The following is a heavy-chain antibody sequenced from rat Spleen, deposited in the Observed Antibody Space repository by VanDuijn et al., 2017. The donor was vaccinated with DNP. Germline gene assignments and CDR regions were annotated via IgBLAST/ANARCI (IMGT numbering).Heavy chain of an antibody. D-gene: IGHD1-4*01. V-gene: IGHV5S10*01. J-gene: IGHJ3*01. CDR1: GFTFSDYN. CDR2: IIYDGSRT. CDR3: ARSRLPGYYPFAC. Sequence: EVLLVESDGGLVQPGRSLKLSCAVSGFTFSDYNMAWVRQAPKKGLDWVATIIYDGSRTYYRNSVKGRFTISRDNAKSSLYLQMDSLRSEDTATYYCARSRLPGYYPFACWGQGTLVTVSS.